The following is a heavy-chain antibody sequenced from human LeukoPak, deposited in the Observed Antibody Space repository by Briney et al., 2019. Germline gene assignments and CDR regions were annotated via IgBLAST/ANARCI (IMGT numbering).Heavy chain of an antibody. Sequence: PSETLSLTCTVSGGSISSYYWSWIRQPPGKGLEWIGYIYYSGTTSYNPSLKSRVTISVDTSKNQFSLKLSSVTAADTAVYYCAAGSGNYSYYYYMDVWGKGTTVIISS. V-gene: IGHV4-59*01. D-gene: IGHD3-10*01. CDR2: IYYSGTT. J-gene: IGHJ6*03. CDR1: GGSISSYY. CDR3: AAGSGNYSYYYYMDV.